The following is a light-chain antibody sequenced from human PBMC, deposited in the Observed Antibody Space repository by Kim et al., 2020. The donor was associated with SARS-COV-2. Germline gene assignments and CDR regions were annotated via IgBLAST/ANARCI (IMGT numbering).Light chain of an antibody. Sequence: EILLTQSPGSLSLSPGEGATLSCRASESVNRNYLAWYQHKPGQAPRLLICGASIRSTGVPDRFSGSGSGTDFTRTISRLEPEDFAIYYCQQYGSSVWTFGQGTKVDIK. CDR3: QQYGSSVWT. CDR1: ESVNRNY. J-gene: IGKJ1*01. CDR2: GAS. V-gene: IGKV3-20*01.